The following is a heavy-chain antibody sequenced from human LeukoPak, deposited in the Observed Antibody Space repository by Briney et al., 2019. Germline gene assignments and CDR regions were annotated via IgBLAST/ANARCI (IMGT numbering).Heavy chain of an antibody. CDR2: IYYSGST. V-gene: IGHV4-39*07. J-gene: IGHJ5*02. Sequence: SETLSLTCTVSGGSISTSNYYWGWIRQPPGKGLEWIGSIYYSGSTYYNPSLKSRVTISVDTSKNQFSLKLSSVTAADTAVYYCARVWGEMATSYENWFDPWGQGTLVTVSS. CDR1: GGSISTSNYY. D-gene: IGHD5-24*01. CDR3: ARVWGEMATSYENWFDP.